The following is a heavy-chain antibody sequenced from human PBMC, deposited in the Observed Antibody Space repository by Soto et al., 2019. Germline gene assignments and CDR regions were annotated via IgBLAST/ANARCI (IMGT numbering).Heavy chain of an antibody. Sequence: SVKVSCKASGGTFSSYAISWVRQAPGQGLEWMGGIIPIFGTANYTQKFQGRVTITADESTSTAYMELSSLRSEDTAVYYCARGSIAARPFDYWGQGTLVTVSS. CDR1: GGTFSSYA. V-gene: IGHV1-69*13. CDR2: IIPIFGTA. J-gene: IGHJ4*02. D-gene: IGHD6-6*01. CDR3: ARGSIAARPFDY.